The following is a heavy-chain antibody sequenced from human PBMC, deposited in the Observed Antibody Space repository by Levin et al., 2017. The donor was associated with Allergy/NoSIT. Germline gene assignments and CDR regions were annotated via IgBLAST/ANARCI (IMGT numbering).Heavy chain of an antibody. D-gene: IGHD3-16*01. Sequence: TGGSLRLSCAASGFTFSKYGMHWVRQAPGKGLEWVAVVWYDESNKYYADSVKGRFTISRDNSKNTLYLQMNSLRAEDTAVYYCAKAAGGGIKWFDSWGQGTLVTVSS. CDR1: GFTFSKYG. CDR3: AKAAGGGIKWFDS. CDR2: VWYDESNK. J-gene: IGHJ5*01. V-gene: IGHV3-33*06.